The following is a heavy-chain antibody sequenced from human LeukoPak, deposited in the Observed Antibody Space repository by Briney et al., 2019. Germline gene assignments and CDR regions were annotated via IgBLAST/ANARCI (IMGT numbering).Heavy chain of an antibody. D-gene: IGHD3-10*01. CDR1: GFTFSSYS. J-gene: IGHJ4*02. CDR2: ISSSSSYI. Sequence: GGSLRLSCAASGFTFSSYSMNWVRQAPGKGLEWVSSISSSSSYIYYADSVKGRFTISRDNAKNSLYLQMNSLRAEDTAVYYCARVRGGLWYFDYWGQGTLVTVSS. CDR3: ARVRGGLWYFDY. V-gene: IGHV3-21*01.